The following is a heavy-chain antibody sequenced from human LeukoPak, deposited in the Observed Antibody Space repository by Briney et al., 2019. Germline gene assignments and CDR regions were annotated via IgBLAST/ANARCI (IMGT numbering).Heavy chain of an antibody. V-gene: IGHV3-21*01. CDR3: ARDYGDYSKGGYFDY. Sequence: GGSLTLFCAASGFTFSSYSMNWVRQAPGKGRDWVSSISSSSIYIYYADSVKGRFTISRDNAKNSLYLQMNSPRAEDTAVYYCARDYGDYSKGGYFDYWGQGTLVTVSS. J-gene: IGHJ4*02. CDR1: GFTFSSYS. CDR2: ISSSSIYI. D-gene: IGHD4-17*01.